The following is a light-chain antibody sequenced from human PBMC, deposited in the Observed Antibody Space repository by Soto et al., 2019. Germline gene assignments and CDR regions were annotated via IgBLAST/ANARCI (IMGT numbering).Light chain of an antibody. J-gene: IGKJ1*01. CDR1: QSISNNY. V-gene: IGKV3-20*01. Sequence: EIVLTQSPGTLSLSPGERATLSCRASQSISNNYLAWYQQKPGQSPRLLIYGASNRATGIPDRFSGSGSGTDFTLTSSRLEPEDFAVYYCQQYGSSGTFGQGTKVDIK. CDR2: GAS. CDR3: QQYGSSGT.